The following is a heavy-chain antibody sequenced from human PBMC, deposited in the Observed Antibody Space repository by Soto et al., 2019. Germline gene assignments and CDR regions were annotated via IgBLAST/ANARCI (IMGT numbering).Heavy chain of an antibody. J-gene: IGHJ3*02. D-gene: IGHD2-15*01. V-gene: IGHV4-34*01. Sequence: SETLSLTCAVYGGSFSGYYWSWIRQPPGKGLEWIGEINHSGSTNYNPSLKSRVTISVDTSKNQFSLKLSSVTAADTAVYYCARFSVVATSPDAFDSWGQGTMVNVSS. CDR3: ARFSVVATSPDAFDS. CDR2: INHSGST. CDR1: GGSFSGYY.